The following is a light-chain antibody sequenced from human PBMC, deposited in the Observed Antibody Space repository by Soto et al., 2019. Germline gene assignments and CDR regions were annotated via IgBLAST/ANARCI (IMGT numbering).Light chain of an antibody. CDR3: CSYAGSYLWV. Sequence: QSALTQPRSVSGSPGQSVTISCTGTSSDVGGYNYVSWYQQHPGKAPKLMIYDVSKRPSGVPDRFSGSKSGNTAFLTISGLQAEDEADYYCCSYAGSYLWVFGGGTQLTVL. V-gene: IGLV2-11*01. CDR2: DVS. CDR1: SSDVGGYNY. J-gene: IGLJ3*02.